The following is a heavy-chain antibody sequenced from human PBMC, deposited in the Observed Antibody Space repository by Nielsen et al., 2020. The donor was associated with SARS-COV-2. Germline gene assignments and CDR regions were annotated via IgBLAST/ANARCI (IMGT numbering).Heavy chain of an antibody. CDR2: ISSSSSYI. J-gene: IGHJ3*02. D-gene: IGHD2-21*02. CDR1: GFTFSSYS. Sequence: GESLKISCAASGFTFSSYSMNWVRQAPGKGLEWVSSISSSSSYIYYADSVKGRFTISRDNAKNSLYLQMNSLRAEDTAVYYCAREGDFDPFDAFDIWGQGTMVTVSS. CDR3: AREGDFDPFDAFDI. V-gene: IGHV3-21*04.